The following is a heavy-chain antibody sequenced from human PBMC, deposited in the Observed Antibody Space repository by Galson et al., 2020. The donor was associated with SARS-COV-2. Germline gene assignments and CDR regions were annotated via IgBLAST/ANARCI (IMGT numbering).Heavy chain of an antibody. CDR2: ISSSGDTT. D-gene: IGHD3-9*01. J-gene: IGHJ1*01. CDR3: AKEVPMTGRTDEYFQH. V-gene: IGHV3-23*01. CDR1: GFTFSNCP. Sequence: GESLKISCAASGFTFSNCPMSWVRQAPGQGMVWVSEISSSGDTTYYADSVKGRFTIYRDTSRNTLYLQMNSLRAEDTAMYYCAKEVPMTGRTDEYFQHWGQGTLVTVSS.